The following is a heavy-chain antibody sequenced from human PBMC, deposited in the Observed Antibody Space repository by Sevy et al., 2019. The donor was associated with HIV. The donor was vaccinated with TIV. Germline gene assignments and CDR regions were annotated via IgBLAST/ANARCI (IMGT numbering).Heavy chain of an antibody. D-gene: IGHD5-12*01. CDR3: VGGNIQHVDY. CDR2: ITAGGVIT. V-gene: IGHV3-23*01. J-gene: IGHJ4*01. Sequence: GGSLRLSCAASGFTFNNYAMSWVRQDPGKGLEWISVITAGGVITYSVDSVRGRFTSSRNNSKNMVYLQMNSLRAEDTATYYSVGGNIQHVDYWGHGTRFTVS. CDR1: GFTFNNYA.